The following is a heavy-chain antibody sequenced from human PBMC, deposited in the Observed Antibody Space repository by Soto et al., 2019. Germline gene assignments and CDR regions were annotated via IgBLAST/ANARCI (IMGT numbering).Heavy chain of an antibody. V-gene: IGHV4-34*01. J-gene: IGHJ4*02. Sequence: SETLYLTCAVYGGSFSGYYWSWIRQPPGKGLEWIGEINHSGSTNYNPSLKSRVTISVDTSKNQFSLKLSSVTAADTAVYYCARGAGDYGDYRADYFDYWGQGTLVTVSS. CDR1: GGSFSGYY. D-gene: IGHD4-17*01. CDR3: ARGAGDYGDYRADYFDY. CDR2: INHSGST.